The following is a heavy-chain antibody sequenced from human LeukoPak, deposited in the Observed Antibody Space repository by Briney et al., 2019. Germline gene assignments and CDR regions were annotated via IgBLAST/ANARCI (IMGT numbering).Heavy chain of an antibody. CDR3: ARAETGLTAFFDY. J-gene: IGHJ4*02. CDR2: VYFTGST. V-gene: IGHV4-39*01. Sequence: PSETLSFTGTVSGGSLSSRSHYRGCLRQFPGKGLQWIASVYFTGSTYYNPSLTSRATVSVDTSKNQFSLKLSSVTAADTAVYYCARAETGLTAFFDYWGQGTLVTVSS. CDR1: GGSLSSRSHY. D-gene: IGHD3-9*01.